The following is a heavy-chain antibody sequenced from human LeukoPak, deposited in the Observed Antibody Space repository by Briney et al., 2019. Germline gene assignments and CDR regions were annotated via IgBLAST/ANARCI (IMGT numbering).Heavy chain of an antibody. J-gene: IGHJ6*02. Sequence: ASVRVSCKASGYTFTGYYIHWVRQAPGHGLEWVGGINPDRGGTNSAQKFQGRVTMTRDTSIRTAYMELNRLRSDDTAVYYCARDTVVMSTPYYYYYGIDVWGQGTTVTVSS. D-gene: IGHD4-23*01. CDR1: GYTFTGYY. CDR2: INPDRGGT. V-gene: IGHV1-2*02. CDR3: ARDTVVMSTPYYYYYGIDV.